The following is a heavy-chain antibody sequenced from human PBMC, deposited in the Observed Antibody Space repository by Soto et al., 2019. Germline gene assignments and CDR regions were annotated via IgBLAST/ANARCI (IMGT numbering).Heavy chain of an antibody. V-gene: IGHV1-69*02. Sequence: ASVKVSCKASGGTFSSYTISWVRQAPGQGLEWMGRIIPILGIATYAQKFQGRITITADKSTSTAYMELRCLRSTDPAVYYSAGYCTNCVCYNARGAFDIWGQGTMVTVSS. CDR2: IIPILGIA. CDR3: AGYCTNCVCYNARGAFDI. CDR1: GGTFSSYT. J-gene: IGHJ3*02. D-gene: IGHD2-8*01.